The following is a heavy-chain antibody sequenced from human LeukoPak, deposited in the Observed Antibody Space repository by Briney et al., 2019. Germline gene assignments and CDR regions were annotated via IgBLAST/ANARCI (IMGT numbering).Heavy chain of an antibody. CDR3: ARIYDFWSGSGPTLTQAFDY. D-gene: IGHD3-3*01. Sequence: GGSLRLSCAASGFTFSSYWMSWVRQAPGKGLEWVANIKQDGSEKYYVDSVKGRFTISRDNAKNSLYLQMNSLRAEDTAVYYCARIYDFWSGSGPTLTQAFDYWGQGTLVIVSS. CDR1: GFTFSSYW. J-gene: IGHJ4*02. CDR2: IKQDGSEK. V-gene: IGHV3-7*01.